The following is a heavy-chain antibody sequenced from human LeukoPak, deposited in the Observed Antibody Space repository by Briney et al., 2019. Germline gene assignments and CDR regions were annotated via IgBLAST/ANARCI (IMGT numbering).Heavy chain of an antibody. V-gene: IGHV4-59*01. Sequence: PSETLSLTCTVSGGSISSYYWIWIRQPPGKGLEWIAYIYYSGSTNYNPSLKSRVTISVDTSKNQFSLKLSSVTAADTAVYYCARESCSGGSCYPDALDIWGQGTMVTVSS. J-gene: IGHJ3*02. CDR2: IYYSGST. CDR1: GGSISSYY. D-gene: IGHD2-15*01. CDR3: ARESCSGGSCYPDALDI.